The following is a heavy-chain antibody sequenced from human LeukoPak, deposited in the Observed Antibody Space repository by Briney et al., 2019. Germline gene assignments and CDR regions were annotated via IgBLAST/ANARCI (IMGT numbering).Heavy chain of an antibody. Sequence: ASVKVSCKASGYTFTGYYMHWVRQAPGQGVERMGRINPNSGGTNYAQKFQGRVTITRDTDIRKEYMELSRLRSDDTAVYYCARSLCTNGVCYTRLGDYWGQGTLVTVSS. V-gene: IGHV1-2*06. CDR3: ARSLCTNGVCYTRLGDY. CDR1: GYTFTGYY. CDR2: INPNSGGT. J-gene: IGHJ4*02. D-gene: IGHD2-8*01.